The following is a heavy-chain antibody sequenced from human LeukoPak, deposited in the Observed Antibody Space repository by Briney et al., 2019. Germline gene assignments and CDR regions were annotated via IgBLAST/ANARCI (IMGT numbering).Heavy chain of an antibody. J-gene: IGHJ4*02. CDR3: ARGIGYGDYETRYFDY. CDR1: GYTFTGYY. CDR2: INPNSGGT. Sequence: ASVKVSCKASGYTFTGYYMHWVRQAPGQGLEWMGWINPNSGGTNYAQKSQGRVTMTRDTSISTAYMELSRLRSDDTAVYYCARGIGYGDYETRYFDYWGQGTLVTVSS. V-gene: IGHV1-2*02. D-gene: IGHD4-17*01.